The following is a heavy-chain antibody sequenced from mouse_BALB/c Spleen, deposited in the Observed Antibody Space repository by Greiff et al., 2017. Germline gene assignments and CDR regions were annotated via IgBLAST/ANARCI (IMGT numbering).Heavy chain of an antibody. D-gene: IGHD2-1*01. J-gene: IGHJ4*01. CDR3: ARWGGNYGAMDY. CDR2: IDPSDSET. Sequence: QVQLKQPGAELVKPGAPVKLSCKASGYTFTSYWMNWVKQRPGRGLEWIGRIDPSDSETHYNQKFKDKATLTVDKSSSTAYIQLSSLTSEDSAVYYCARWGGNYGAMDYWGQGTSVTVSS. V-gene: IGHV1-69*02. CDR1: GYTFTSYW.